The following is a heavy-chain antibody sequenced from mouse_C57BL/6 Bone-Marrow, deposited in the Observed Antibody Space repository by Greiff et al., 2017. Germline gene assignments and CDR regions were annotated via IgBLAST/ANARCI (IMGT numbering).Heavy chain of an antibody. J-gene: IGHJ2*01. D-gene: IGHD1-1*01. CDR3: ARYGLRWYFDY. CDR1: GYTFTSYW. V-gene: IGHV1-52*01. Sequence: VQLQQPGAELVRPGSSVKLSCKASGYTFTSYWMHWVKQRPIQGLEWIGNIDPSDSETHYNQKFKDKATLTVDKSSSTAYMQLSSLTSEDSAVYYCARYGLRWYFDYWGQGTTLTVSS. CDR2: IDPSDSET.